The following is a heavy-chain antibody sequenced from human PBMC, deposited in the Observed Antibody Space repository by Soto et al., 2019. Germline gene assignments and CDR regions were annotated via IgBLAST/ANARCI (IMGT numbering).Heavy chain of an antibody. D-gene: IGHD6-19*01. Sequence: SETLSLTCTVSGGSISGSSYYWGWIRQPPGKGLEWIGSIYYSGSTYYNPSLKSRVTISVDTSKNQFSLKLSSVTAADTAVYYCARRRRIAVAGNAFDIWGQGTMVTVSS. J-gene: IGHJ3*02. CDR1: GGSISGSSYY. CDR2: IYYSGST. V-gene: IGHV4-39*01. CDR3: ARRRRIAVAGNAFDI.